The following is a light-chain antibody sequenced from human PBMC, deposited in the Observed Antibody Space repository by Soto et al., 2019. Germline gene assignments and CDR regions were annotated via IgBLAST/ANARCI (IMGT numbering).Light chain of an antibody. V-gene: IGKV1-17*03. J-gene: IGKJ1*01. CDR2: DAS. Sequence: DVHMTLSASAMSASVGYSVTITCRASQGISNHLVWFQQRPGKVPKRLIYDASSLQTGVPSRFSGSGSATDFTLTISSLQPQDFATYFCQQSYSTPPWTFGQGTKVDIK. CDR3: QQSYSTPPWT. CDR1: QGISNH.